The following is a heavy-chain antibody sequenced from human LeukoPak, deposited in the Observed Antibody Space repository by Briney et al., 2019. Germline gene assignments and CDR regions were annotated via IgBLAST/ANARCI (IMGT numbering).Heavy chain of an antibody. CDR3: ARPAYSYPSAFGFFDY. CDR1: GGSIRSNSFY. Sequence: SETLSLTCTVSGGSIRSNSFYWGWIRQPPGKGLEWIGSISFSGSTSYSPSLKSRITISVDTSKNEFPLKLDSVTAADTAVYYCARPAYSYPSAFGFFDYWGQGALVTVSS. V-gene: IGHV4-39*01. J-gene: IGHJ4*02. CDR2: ISFSGST. D-gene: IGHD5-18*01.